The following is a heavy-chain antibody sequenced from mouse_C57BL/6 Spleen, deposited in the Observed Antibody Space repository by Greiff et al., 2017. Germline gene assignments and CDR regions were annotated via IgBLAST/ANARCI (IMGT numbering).Heavy chain of an antibody. CDR3: AIDSSGYYYAMGY. V-gene: IGHV1-78*01. D-gene: IGHD3-2*02. CDR1: GYTFTDHT. J-gene: IGHJ4*01. CDR2: IYPRDGST. Sequence: VQLQESDAELVKPGASVKISCKVSGYTFTDHTIHWMKQRPEQGLEWIGYIYPRDGSTKYNEKFKGKATLTADKSSSTAYMQLNSLTSEDSAVYFCAIDSSGYYYAMGYWGQGTSVTVSS.